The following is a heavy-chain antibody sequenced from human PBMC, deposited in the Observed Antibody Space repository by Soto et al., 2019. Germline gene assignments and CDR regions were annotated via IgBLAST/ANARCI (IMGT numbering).Heavy chain of an antibody. J-gene: IGHJ5*02. CDR2: IIPILGIA. D-gene: IGHD3-22*01. V-gene: IGHV1-69*08. CDR1: GGTFSSYT. Sequence: QVQLVQSGAEVKKPGSSVKVSCKASGGTFSSYTISWVRQAPGQGLEWMGRIIPILGIANYAQKFQGRVTITADKSTSTAYMGLSSLRSEDTAVYYCAREIPTYYYDSSGYRWGQGTLVTVSS. CDR3: AREIPTYYYDSSGYR.